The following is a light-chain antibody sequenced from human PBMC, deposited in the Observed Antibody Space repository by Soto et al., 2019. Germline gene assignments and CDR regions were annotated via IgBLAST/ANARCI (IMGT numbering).Light chain of an antibody. J-gene: IGKJ5*01. CDR2: DSS. Sequence: EIELTQSPATLSLSPGETATLSCRASQNVDKFLAWYQQRPGQPPRLLIFDSSNRATGVPVRFSGSGSGTVFTLTIGSLEPEDFAVYYCQHFGGTTFTFGQGTRLEI. CDR3: QHFGGTTFT. CDR1: QNVDKF. V-gene: IGKV3-11*01.